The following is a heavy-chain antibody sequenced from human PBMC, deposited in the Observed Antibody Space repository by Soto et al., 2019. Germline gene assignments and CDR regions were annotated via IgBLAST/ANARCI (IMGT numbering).Heavy chain of an antibody. CDR3: ARVPSPFDYYYAMDV. V-gene: IGHV4-39*07. CDR1: GDYISRSTYF. CDR2: VFSSGTT. J-gene: IGHJ6*02. Sequence: PSETLSLTCSVSGDYISRSTYFWGWLRLPPGKGLEWIGSVFSSGTTYYNPSLKSRLTMPLDTSQNQFSLRLASVTDADSAVYYCARVPSPFDYYYAMDVWGQGTTVTVSS. D-gene: IGHD3-16*01.